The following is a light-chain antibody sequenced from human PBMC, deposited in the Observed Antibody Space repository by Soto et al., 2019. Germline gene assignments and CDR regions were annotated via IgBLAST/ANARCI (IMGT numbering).Light chain of an antibody. Sequence: EIVLTQSPGTLSFSPGERATLSCRASQGISNNYLAWYQQKPGQAPRLLIYGVSSRATGIPDRFSGSGSGTDFTLTISRLEPEDFAVYYCQQYGSSPPYTFGQGTKLEIK. CDR2: GVS. J-gene: IGKJ2*01. CDR1: QGISNNY. V-gene: IGKV3-20*01. CDR3: QQYGSSPPYT.